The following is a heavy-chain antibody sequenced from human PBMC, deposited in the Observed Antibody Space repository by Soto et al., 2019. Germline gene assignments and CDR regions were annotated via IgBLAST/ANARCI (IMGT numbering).Heavy chain of an antibody. CDR2: IGSHSVA. CDR1: GFPFTGYW. Sequence: GGSLRLSCVASGFPFTGYWVTWIRQAPGKGLECLSYIGSHSVAYYGDSVKGRFTLSRDNAKNSVYLQMNSLRVDDTAVYYCAIFGSGNYRPFDYWGQGTLVTVSS. J-gene: IGHJ4*02. V-gene: IGHV3-11*01. CDR3: AIFGSGNYRPFDY. D-gene: IGHD3-10*01.